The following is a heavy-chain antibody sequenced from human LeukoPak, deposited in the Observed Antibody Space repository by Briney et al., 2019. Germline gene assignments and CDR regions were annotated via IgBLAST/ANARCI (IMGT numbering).Heavy chain of an antibody. Sequence: GGSLRLSCAASGFTFSSYAMHWVRQAPGKGLEWVAVIWYDGGNKYYADSVKGRFTISRDNSKNTLYLQMNSLRAEDTAVYYCARDLGSTMVRGVIKGGYFDYWGQGTLVTVSS. CDR3: ARDLGSTMVRGVIKGGYFDY. V-gene: IGHV3-33*08. CDR2: IWYDGGNK. CDR1: GFTFSSYA. J-gene: IGHJ4*02. D-gene: IGHD3-10*01.